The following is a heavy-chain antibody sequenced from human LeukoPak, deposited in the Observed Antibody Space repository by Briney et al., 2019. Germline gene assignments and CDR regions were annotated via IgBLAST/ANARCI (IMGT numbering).Heavy chain of an antibody. Sequence: GGSLRLSCAASGFTFSSYAMHWVRQAPGEGLEWVAVISYDGSNKYYADSVKGRFTISRDNSKNTLYLQMNSLRAEDTAVYYCARDHCSSTSCYTDLIAYYGMDVWGQGTTVTVSS. D-gene: IGHD2-2*02. CDR1: GFTFSSYA. J-gene: IGHJ6*02. CDR2: ISYDGSNK. V-gene: IGHV3-30-3*01. CDR3: ARDHCSSTSCYTDLIAYYGMDV.